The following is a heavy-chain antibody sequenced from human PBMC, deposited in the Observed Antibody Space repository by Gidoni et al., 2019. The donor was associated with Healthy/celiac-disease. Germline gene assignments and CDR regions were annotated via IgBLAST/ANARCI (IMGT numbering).Heavy chain of an antibody. CDR2: ISYDGSKK. J-gene: IGHJ4*02. D-gene: IGHD4-4*01. CDR1: GFTFSSYG. Sequence: QVQLVESGGGEVQPGRSLSLPCAASGFTFSSYGMHWVRQAPGKGLEWVAVISYDGSKKYYADSVKGRFTISRDNSKNTLYLQMNSLRAEDTAVYYCAKDPLLGVTTVSHFDYWGQGTLVTVSS. CDR3: AKDPLLGVTTVSHFDY. V-gene: IGHV3-30*18.